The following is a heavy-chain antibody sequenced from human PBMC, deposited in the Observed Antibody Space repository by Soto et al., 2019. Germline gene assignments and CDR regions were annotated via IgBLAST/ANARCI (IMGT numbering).Heavy chain of an antibody. V-gene: IGHV4-59*01. D-gene: IGHD3-10*01. CDR1: GGSISSYY. CDR3: ARTDYGSGSNFDY. J-gene: IGHJ4*02. CDR2: IYYSGST. Sequence: PSETLSLTCTVSGGSISSYYWSWIRQPPGKGLEWIGYIYYSGSTNYNPSLKSRVTISVDTSKNQFSLKLSSVTAADTAVYYCARTDYGSGSNFDYWGQGTLVTVSS.